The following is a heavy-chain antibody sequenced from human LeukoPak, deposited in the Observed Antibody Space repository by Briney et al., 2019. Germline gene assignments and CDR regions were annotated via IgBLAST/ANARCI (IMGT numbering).Heavy chain of an antibody. D-gene: IGHD5-24*01. CDR1: GDSIPSAGYF. CDR2: IYNSGST. CDR3: ARDANDGYGGYMDV. V-gene: IGHV4-31*03. Sequence: SQTLSLTCTVSGDSIPSAGYFWNWIRQHPGKGLEWIGYIYNSGSTSYNPSLKSRISISIDTSKNQFSLRLSSVTAADTAVYYCARDANDGYGGYMDVWGQGTTVTVSS. J-gene: IGHJ6*03.